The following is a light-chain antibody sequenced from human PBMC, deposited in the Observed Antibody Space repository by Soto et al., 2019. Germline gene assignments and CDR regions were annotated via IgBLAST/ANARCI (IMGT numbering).Light chain of an antibody. CDR3: NSYTSSSTYV. V-gene: IGLV2-18*02. CDR2: EVS. Sequence: QSALTRPPSVSGAPGQAVTISCTGTSSDVGSYNRVSWYQQPPGTAPKLMIYEVSNRPSGVPDRFSGSKSGNTASLTISGLQAEDEADYYCNSYTSSSTYVFGTGTKVPVL. CDR1: SSDVGSYNR. J-gene: IGLJ1*01.